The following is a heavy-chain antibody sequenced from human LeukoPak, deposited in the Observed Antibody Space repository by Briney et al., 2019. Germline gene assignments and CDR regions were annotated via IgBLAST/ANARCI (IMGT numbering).Heavy chain of an antibody. CDR3: ARVGIVVVLAAPDYYYYYMDV. J-gene: IGHJ6*03. CDR1: GGSISSYY. V-gene: IGHV4-59*01. CDR2: IYYSGST. D-gene: IGHD2-2*03. Sequence: PSETLSLTCTVSGGSISSYYWSWIRQPPGKGLEWIGYIYYSGSTDYNPSLKSRVTISVDTSKNQFSLKLSSVTAADTAVYYCARVGIVVVLAAPDYYYYYMDVWGKGTTVTVSS.